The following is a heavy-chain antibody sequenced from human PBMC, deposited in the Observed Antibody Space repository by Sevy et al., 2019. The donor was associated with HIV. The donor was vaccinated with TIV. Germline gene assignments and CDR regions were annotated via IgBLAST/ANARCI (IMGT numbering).Heavy chain of an antibody. CDR1: GGSFSGYY. Sequence: SETLSLTCAVYGGSFSGYYWSWIRQPPGKGLEWIGEINHSGSTNYNPSLKSRVTISVDTSKNQFSLKLSSVTAADTAVYYCAGEAGGYYYGMDVWGQGTTVTVSS. V-gene: IGHV4-34*01. J-gene: IGHJ6*02. D-gene: IGHD6-25*01. CDR2: INHSGST. CDR3: AGEAGGYYYGMDV.